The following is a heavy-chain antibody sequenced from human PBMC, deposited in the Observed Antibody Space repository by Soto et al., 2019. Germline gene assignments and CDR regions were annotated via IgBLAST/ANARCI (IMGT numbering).Heavy chain of an antibody. CDR2: ISGSGGST. Sequence: GGSLRLSCAASGFTFSSYAMSWVRQAPGKGLEWVSAISGSGGSTYYADSVKGRFTISRDNSKNTLYLQMNSLRAEDTAVYYCAKDKWRQQLVPALFDYWGQGTLVTVSS. CDR1: GFTFSSYA. CDR3: AKDKWRQQLVPALFDY. D-gene: IGHD6-13*01. V-gene: IGHV3-23*01. J-gene: IGHJ4*02.